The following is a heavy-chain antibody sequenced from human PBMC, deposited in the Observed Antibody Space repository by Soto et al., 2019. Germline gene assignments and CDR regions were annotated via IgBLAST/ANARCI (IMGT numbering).Heavy chain of an antibody. V-gene: IGHV4-59*01. D-gene: IGHD3-16*01. Sequence: SETLSLTCTVSGGSISSYYWSWIRQPPGKGLEWIGYIYYSGSTNYNPSLKSRVTISVDTSKNQFSLKLSSVTAADTAVYYCARAHLVRASFFYYYMDVWGKRTTVTVSS. CDR3: ARAHLVRASFFYYYMDV. CDR2: IYYSGST. J-gene: IGHJ6*03. CDR1: GGSISSYY.